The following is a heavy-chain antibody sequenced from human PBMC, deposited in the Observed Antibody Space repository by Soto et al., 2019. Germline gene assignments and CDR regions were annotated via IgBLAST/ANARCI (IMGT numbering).Heavy chain of an antibody. J-gene: IGHJ4*02. Sequence: SDTLFLSYTVSGGTISRGDYSWSWIRQHPGKGLEWIGYIYYSGSTYYNPSLKSRVTISVDTSKNQFSLKLSSVTAADTAVYYCARGHLWLEDWGQGTLVT. V-gene: IGHV4-31*03. CDR3: ARGHLWLED. CDR2: IYYSGST. CDR1: GGTISRGDYS. D-gene: IGHD3-3*01.